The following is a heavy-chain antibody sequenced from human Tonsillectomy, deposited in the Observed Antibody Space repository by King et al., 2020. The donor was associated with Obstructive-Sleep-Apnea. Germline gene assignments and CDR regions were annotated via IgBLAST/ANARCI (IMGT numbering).Heavy chain of an antibody. V-gene: IGHV4-59*08. CDR3: AGTYYYDSSGYSDAFDI. Sequence: QLQESGPGLVKPSETLSLTCTVSGGSISRYYWSWIRQPPGKGLEWIGYIYYSGSTNYNPPLKSRVTISVDTSKNQFSLKLSSVTAADTAVYYCAGTYYYDSSGYSDAFDIWGQGTMVTVSS. D-gene: IGHD3-22*01. J-gene: IGHJ3*02. CDR2: IYYSGST. CDR1: GGSISRYY.